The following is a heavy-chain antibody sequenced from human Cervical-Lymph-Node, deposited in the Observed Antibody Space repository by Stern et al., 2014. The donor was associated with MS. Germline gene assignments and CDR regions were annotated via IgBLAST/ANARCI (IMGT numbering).Heavy chain of an antibody. V-gene: IGHV1-69*01. Sequence: QLVQSGAEVKKPGSSVKVSCKASGGSFSLDSISWVRQAPGQGLEWMRGLTPMYGTSNCAQKCQGRVTTAADVSTSTAYMELTSLRSEDTAVYFCARDQGGIADSWGQGTLVIVSS. D-gene: IGHD6-13*01. CDR2: LTPMYGTS. CDR1: GGSFSLDS. CDR3: ARDQGGIADS. J-gene: IGHJ4*02.